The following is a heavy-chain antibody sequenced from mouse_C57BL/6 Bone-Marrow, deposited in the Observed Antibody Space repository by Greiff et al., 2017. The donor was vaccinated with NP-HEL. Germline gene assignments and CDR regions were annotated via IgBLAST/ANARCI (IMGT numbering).Heavy chain of an antibody. Sequence: EVMLVESGGGLVKPGGSLKLSCAASGFTFSDYGMHWVRQAPEKGLEWVAYISSCSSTIYYADTVKGRFTISRDNAKNTLCLQTTSRRSEDTAMYYCARSYYGSSPAWFAYWGQGTLVTVSA. CDR1: GFTFSDYG. J-gene: IGHJ3*01. V-gene: IGHV5-17*01. CDR3: ARSYYGSSPAWFAY. D-gene: IGHD1-1*01. CDR2: ISSCSSTI.